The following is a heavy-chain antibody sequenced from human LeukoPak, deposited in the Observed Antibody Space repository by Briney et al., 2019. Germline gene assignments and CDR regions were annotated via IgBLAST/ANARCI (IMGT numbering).Heavy chain of an antibody. Sequence: PGGSLRLSCAASGFTFSSYGMHWVRQAPGKGLEWVAVIWYDGSNKYYADSAKGRFTISRDNSKNTLYLQMNSLRAEDTAVYYCARDSGSYAFDIWGQGTMVTVSS. CDR1: GFTFSSYG. CDR3: ARDSGSYAFDI. V-gene: IGHV3-33*01. CDR2: IWYDGSNK. D-gene: IGHD3-10*01. J-gene: IGHJ3*02.